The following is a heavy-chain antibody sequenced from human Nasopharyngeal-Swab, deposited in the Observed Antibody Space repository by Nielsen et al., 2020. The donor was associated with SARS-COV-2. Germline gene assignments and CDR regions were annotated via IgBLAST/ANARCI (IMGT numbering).Heavy chain of an antibody. J-gene: IGHJ6*04. CDR2: IYYSGST. D-gene: IGHD3-22*01. V-gene: IGHV4-31*02. CDR3: ARQSWAGYYYDSSGYMDV. Sequence: WIRQPPGKGLEWIGYIYYSGSTYYNPSLKSRVTISVDTSKNQFSLKPSSVTAADTAVYYCARQSWAGYYYDSSGYMDVWGKGTTVTVSS.